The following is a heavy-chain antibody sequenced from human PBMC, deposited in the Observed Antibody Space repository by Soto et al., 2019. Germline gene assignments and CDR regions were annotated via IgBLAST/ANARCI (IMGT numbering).Heavy chain of an antibody. CDR3: ARGSDRFNWNDPWDY. CDR1: GYTFSSFS. D-gene: IGHD1-20*01. J-gene: IGHJ4*02. V-gene: IGHV1-18*01. Sequence: QVQLVQSGAEVKKPGASVKVSCKVSGYTFSSFSISWVRQAPGQGLEWLGWITSYNSQTRYAQKLQGRATLTTDTSTNTAYMELRSLKFDDTAVYYCARGSDRFNWNDPWDYWGQGTLVTVSS. CDR2: ITSYNSQT.